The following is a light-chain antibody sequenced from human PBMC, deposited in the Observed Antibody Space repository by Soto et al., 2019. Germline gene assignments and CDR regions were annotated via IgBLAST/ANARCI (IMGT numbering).Light chain of an antibody. V-gene: IGLV1-40*01. CDR3: QSHDSSLHASV. CDR2: GNT. J-gene: IGLJ1*01. CDR1: SSNIGAGYD. Sequence: QSALTQPPSVSGAPGQRVTISCTGSSSNIGAGYDVHWYLQLPGTAPKLLIYGNTNRPSGVPDRFSGSKSGSSASLAITGLQAEDEADYYCQSHDSSLHASVFGNGTKVTVL.